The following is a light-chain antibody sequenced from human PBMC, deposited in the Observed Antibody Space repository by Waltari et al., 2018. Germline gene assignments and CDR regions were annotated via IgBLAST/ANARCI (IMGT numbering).Light chain of an antibody. CDR3: QHYVRLPAT. Sequence: VLTQSPGTLSLSPGERATLSCRASQSVSRSLAWYQQKPGQAPKLLIYGASTRATGIPDRFTGSGYGTDFSLTISSLEPEDFAIYFCQHYVRLPATFGQGTKVEIK. J-gene: IGKJ1*01. V-gene: IGKV3-20*01. CDR2: GAS. CDR1: QSVSRS.